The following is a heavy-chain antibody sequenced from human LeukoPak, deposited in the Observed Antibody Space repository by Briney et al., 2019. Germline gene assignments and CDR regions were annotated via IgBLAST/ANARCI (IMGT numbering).Heavy chain of an antibody. CDR1: GFTFSNSW. CDR3: ARGVNGNSDY. Sequence: GGSQRLSCAASGFTFSNSWMHWVRQAPGKGLVWVSRSNPDGSSTTYADSVQGRFTISRDNAKNTLYLQMNSLRAEDTAIYFCARGVNGNSDYWGQGTLVTVSS. V-gene: IGHV3-74*01. CDR2: SNPDGSST. J-gene: IGHJ4*02. D-gene: IGHD2-8*01.